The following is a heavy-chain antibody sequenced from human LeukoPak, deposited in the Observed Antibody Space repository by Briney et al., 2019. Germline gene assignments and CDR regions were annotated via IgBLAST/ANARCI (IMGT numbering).Heavy chain of an antibody. V-gene: IGHV1-2*02. Sequence: GASVKLSCKASGYTFTGYYMRWVRQAPGQGLEWMGWINPNSGGTNYAQKFQGRVTMTRDTSISTAYMELSRLRSDDTAVYYCARSSHYYDAFDIWGQGRMVTVSS. D-gene: IGHD3-10*01. CDR1: GYTFTGYY. J-gene: IGHJ3*02. CDR3: ARSSHYYDAFDI. CDR2: INPNSGGT.